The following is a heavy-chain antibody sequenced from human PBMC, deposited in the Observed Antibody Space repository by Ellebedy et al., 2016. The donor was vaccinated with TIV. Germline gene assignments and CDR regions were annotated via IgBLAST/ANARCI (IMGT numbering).Heavy chain of an antibody. CDR1: GYSFTKYY. CDR2: LDARVGST. Sequence: ASVKVSCKTSGYSFTKYYFHWIRQAPGRGLEWMGVLDARVGSTIYAQSLQGRVTMTADTSTRTVYMELRSLRFEDTAIYYCASVPSAGADFWGQGTLVTVSS. V-gene: IGHV1-46*01. J-gene: IGHJ4*02. D-gene: IGHD4-17*01. CDR3: ASVPSAGADF.